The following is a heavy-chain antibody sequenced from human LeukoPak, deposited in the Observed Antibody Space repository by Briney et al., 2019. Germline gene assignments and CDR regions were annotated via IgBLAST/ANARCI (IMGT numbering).Heavy chain of an antibody. J-gene: IGHJ5*02. CDR1: GFTFSSYW. Sequence: GGSLRLSCAASGFTFSSYWMSWVRQAPGKGLEWVANIKHDEIEKYHVDSVKGRFTISRDNAKNSLYLQMNSLRAEDTAVYYCAKDPHYGSGSYYGNWFDPWGQGTLVTVSS. D-gene: IGHD3-10*01. CDR3: AKDPHYGSGSYYGNWFDP. V-gene: IGHV3-7*03. CDR2: IKHDEIEK.